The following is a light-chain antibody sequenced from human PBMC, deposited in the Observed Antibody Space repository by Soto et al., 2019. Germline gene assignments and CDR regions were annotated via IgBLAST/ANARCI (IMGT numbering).Light chain of an antibody. CDR2: DVS. CDR3: CSYAGSYTHYV. CDR1: SSDVGGYNY. Sequence: QSALTQPRSVSGSPGQSITISCTGTSSDVGGYNYVSWYRQHPGKAPKLMIYDVSKRPSGVHDRFSGSKSGNTASLTISGLQAEDEADYYCCSYAGSYTHYVFGTGTKLTVL. J-gene: IGLJ1*01. V-gene: IGLV2-11*01.